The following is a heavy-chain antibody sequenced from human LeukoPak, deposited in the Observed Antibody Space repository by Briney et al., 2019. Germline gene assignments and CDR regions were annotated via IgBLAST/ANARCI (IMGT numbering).Heavy chain of an antibody. V-gene: IGHV3-66*01. CDR2: IYSGGST. J-gene: IGHJ4*02. CDR1: GFTVSSNY. CDR3: AGVKVGGTLWYFDY. Sequence: GGSLRLSCAASGFTVSSNYMSWVRQAPGKGLEWVSVIYSGGSTYYADSVKDRFTISRDNSKNTLYLQMSSLRAEDTAVYYCAGVKVGGTLWYFDYWGQGTLVTVSS. D-gene: IGHD1-26*01.